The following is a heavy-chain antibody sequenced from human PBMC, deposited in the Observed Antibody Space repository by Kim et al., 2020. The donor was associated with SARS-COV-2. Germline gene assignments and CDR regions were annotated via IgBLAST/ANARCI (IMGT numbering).Heavy chain of an antibody. D-gene: IGHD6-13*01. Sequence: GGSLRLSCAASGFTFSDYYMSWIRQAPGKGLEWVSYISSSSSYTNYADSVKGRFTISRDNAKNSLYLQMNSLRAEDTAVYYCASGYSSSWYGYGMDVWGQGTTVTVSS. CDR2: ISSSSSYT. J-gene: IGHJ6*02. CDR3: ASGYSSSWYGYGMDV. CDR1: GFTFSDYY. V-gene: IGHV3-11*03.